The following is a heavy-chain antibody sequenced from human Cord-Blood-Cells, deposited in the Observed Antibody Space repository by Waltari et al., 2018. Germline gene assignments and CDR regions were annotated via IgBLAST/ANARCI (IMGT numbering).Heavy chain of an antibody. CDR1: GYTFTGYY. Sequence: QVQLVQSGAEVKKPGASVKVSCKASGYTFTGYYMHWVRQAPGQGLEWMGWSNPNSGGTNYAQKFQGRVTMTRDTAISTAYMELSRLRSDDTAVYYCARGGETAAGKNWFDPWGQGTLVTVSS. CDR3: ARGGETAAGKNWFDP. D-gene: IGHD6-13*01. J-gene: IGHJ5*02. CDR2: SNPNSGGT. V-gene: IGHV1-2*02.